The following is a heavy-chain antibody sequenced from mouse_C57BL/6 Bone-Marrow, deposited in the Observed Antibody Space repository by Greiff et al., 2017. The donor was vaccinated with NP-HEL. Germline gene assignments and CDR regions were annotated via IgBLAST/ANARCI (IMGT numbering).Heavy chain of an antibody. CDR3: TREKGIYYYGLFAY. D-gene: IGHD1-1*01. CDR1: GYTFTDYE. Sequence: VQRVESGAELVRPGASVTLSCKASGYTFTDYEMHWVKQTPVHGLEWIGAIDPETGGTAYNQKFKGKAILTADKSSSTAYMELRSLTSEDSAVYYCTREKGIYYYGLFAYWGQGTLVTASA. J-gene: IGHJ3*01. V-gene: IGHV1-15*01. CDR2: IDPETGGT.